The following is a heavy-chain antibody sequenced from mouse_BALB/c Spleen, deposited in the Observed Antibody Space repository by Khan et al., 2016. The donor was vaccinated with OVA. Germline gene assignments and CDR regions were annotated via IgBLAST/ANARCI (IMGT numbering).Heavy chain of an antibody. V-gene: IGHV1S136*01. D-gene: IGHD2-14*01. CDR1: GYTFTSYV. CDR3: AKNYRYDVYFDY. CDR2: IYPFNDDT. J-gene: IGHJ2*01. Sequence: VQLQQSGPELVKPGASVKMSCEASGYTFTSYVIHWVKQKPGQGLEWIGYIYPFNDDTKYNEKFKGKATLTSDTSSSTASMELRSLTSEDSAVYYCAKNYRYDVYFDYWGQGTTLTVSS.